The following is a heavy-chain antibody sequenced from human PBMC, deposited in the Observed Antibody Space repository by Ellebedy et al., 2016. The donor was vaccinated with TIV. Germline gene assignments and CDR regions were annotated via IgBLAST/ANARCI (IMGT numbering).Heavy chain of an antibody. D-gene: IGHD3-16*01. J-gene: IGHJ4*02. CDR3: APGGTTKVKKGFGY. CDR2: TSGSGLST. V-gene: IGHV3-23*01. Sequence: PGGSLRLSCAASGFTFSSYAMSWVRQAPGKGLEWVSGTSGSGLSTNYADSVKGRFTISRDNSKSTLYLQMDSLRDDDTAVYYCAPGGTTKVKKGFGYWGQGTLVTVSS. CDR1: GFTFSSYA.